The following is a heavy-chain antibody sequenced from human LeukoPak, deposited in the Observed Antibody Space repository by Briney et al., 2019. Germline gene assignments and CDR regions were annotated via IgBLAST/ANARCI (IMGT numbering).Heavy chain of an antibody. CDR2: IYYSGST. CDR1: GGSISSGGYY. J-gene: IGHJ3*02. Sequence: SETLSLTCTVSGGSISSGGYYWSWIRQHPGKGLEWIGYIYYSGSTYYNPSLKSRVTISVDTPKNQFSLKLSSVTAADTAVYYCARGTLRDFLGRTMIVVVTDAFDIWGQGTMVTVSS. CDR3: ARGTLRDFLGRTMIVVVTDAFDI. V-gene: IGHV4-31*03. D-gene: IGHD3-22*01.